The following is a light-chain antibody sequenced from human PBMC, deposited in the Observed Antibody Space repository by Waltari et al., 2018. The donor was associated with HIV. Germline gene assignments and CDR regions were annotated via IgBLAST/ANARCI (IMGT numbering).Light chain of an antibody. CDR3: RQGTHWPPA. CDR1: QSLVHSDGNTS. J-gene: IGKJ4*01. Sequence: VVMPQSPLSLPVTLGQPASISCRSSQSLVHSDGNTSLNWFHQRPGQSPRRLMYQVSNRDSALPDRFSGSGSDADYTLKISRVEGEDVGVYYGRQGTHWPPAFGGGTKVELK. CDR2: QVS. V-gene: IGKV2-30*02.